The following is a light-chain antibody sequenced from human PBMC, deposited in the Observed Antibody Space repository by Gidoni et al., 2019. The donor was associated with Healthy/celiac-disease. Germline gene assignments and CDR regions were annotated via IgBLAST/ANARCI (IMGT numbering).Light chain of an antibody. Sequence: QSALTQPASVSGSPGQSITISCTGTSSDVGSYNLVSLYQQPPGKAPKLMIYEVSKRPSGVSNRFSGSKSGNTPSLTISGLQAEDEADYYCCSYAGSSTWVFGGGTKLTVL. V-gene: IGLV2-23*02. CDR1: SSDVGSYNL. J-gene: IGLJ2*01. CDR3: CSYAGSSTWV. CDR2: EVS.